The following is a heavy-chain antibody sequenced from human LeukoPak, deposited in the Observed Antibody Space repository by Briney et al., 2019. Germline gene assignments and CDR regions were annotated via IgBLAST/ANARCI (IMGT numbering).Heavy chain of an antibody. CDR3: ARVPTYYDFWSGYSGWFDP. CDR2: INPSGGNT. Sequence: ASVKVSCKASGYTFTSYYMHWVRQAPGQGLEWMGIINPSGGNTGYAQKFQGRVTMTRNTSISTAYMELSSLRSEDTAVYYCARVPTYYDFWSGYSGWFDPWGQGTLVTVSS. V-gene: IGHV1-46*01. J-gene: IGHJ5*02. CDR1: GYTFTSYY. D-gene: IGHD3-3*01.